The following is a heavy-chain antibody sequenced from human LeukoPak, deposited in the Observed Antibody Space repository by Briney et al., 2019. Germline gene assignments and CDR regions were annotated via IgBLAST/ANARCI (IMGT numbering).Heavy chain of an antibody. CDR1: GFTVSSTY. Sequence: GGSLRLSCAASGFTVSSTYMSWVRQAPGKGLEWVSVIYSGGSTYYADSVKGRFTISRDNSKNTLYLQMNSLRAEDTAVYYCARDIAVAGTKGDYWGQGTLVTVSS. V-gene: IGHV3-66*01. CDR3: ARDIAVAGTKGDY. D-gene: IGHD6-19*01. CDR2: IYSGGST. J-gene: IGHJ4*02.